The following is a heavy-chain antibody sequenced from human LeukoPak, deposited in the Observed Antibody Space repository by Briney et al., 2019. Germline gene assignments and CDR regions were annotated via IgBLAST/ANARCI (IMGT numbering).Heavy chain of an antibody. CDR3: AKDTYSSGIPFDY. V-gene: IGHV3-23*01. D-gene: IGHD6-19*01. CDR2: ISGRGGST. J-gene: IGHJ4*02. CDR1: GFTVSSNS. Sequence: PGGSLRLSCTVSGFTVSSNSMSWVRQAPGKGLEWVSGISGRGGSTYYADSVKGRFTISRDNSKNTLYLQMNSLRAEDTAVYYCAKDTYSSGIPFDYWGQGTLVTVSS.